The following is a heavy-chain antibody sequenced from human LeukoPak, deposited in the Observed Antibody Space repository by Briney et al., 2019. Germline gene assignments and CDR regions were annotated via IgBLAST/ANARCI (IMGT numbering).Heavy chain of an antibody. V-gene: IGHV3-30*18. CDR2: ISYDGSNK. CDR3: VKEPTTLYPGY. Sequence: GGSLRLSCAASRFTFSSYGMDWVRQAPGKGLEWVAVISYDGSNKYYADSVKGRFTTSRDNSKNTLYLQMNSLRVEDTAVYYCVKEPTTLYPGYWGQGTLVTVSS. J-gene: IGHJ1*01. CDR1: RFTFSSYG. D-gene: IGHD2/OR15-2a*01.